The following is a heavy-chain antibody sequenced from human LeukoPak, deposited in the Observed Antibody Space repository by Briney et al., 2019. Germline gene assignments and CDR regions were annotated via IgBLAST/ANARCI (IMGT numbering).Heavy chain of an antibody. J-gene: IGHJ4*02. Sequence: GGSLRLTCAASGFTFSSYAMSWVRQAPGKGLEWVSAISGSGGSTYYADSVKGRFTISRDNSKNTLYLQMNSLRAEDTAVYYCAKETNYYDSSGLLDYWGQGTLVTVSS. CDR2: ISGSGGST. V-gene: IGHV3-23*01. CDR1: GFTFSSYA. CDR3: AKETNYYDSSGLLDY. D-gene: IGHD3-22*01.